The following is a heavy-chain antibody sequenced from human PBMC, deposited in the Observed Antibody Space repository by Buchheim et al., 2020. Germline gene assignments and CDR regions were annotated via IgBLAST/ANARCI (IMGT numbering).Heavy chain of an antibody. CDR1: GYTFTSYG. Sequence: QVQLVQSGAEVKKPGASVKVSCKASGYTFTSYGISWVRQAPGQGLEWMGWISAYNGNTNYAQKLQGRVTMTTDNSTSKAYMVLMSLRTDGTAVYYCARGIRFLEWFSYYGMDVWGQGTT. CDR3: ARGIRFLEWFSYYGMDV. CDR2: ISAYNGNT. D-gene: IGHD3-3*01. J-gene: IGHJ6*02. V-gene: IGHV1-18*04.